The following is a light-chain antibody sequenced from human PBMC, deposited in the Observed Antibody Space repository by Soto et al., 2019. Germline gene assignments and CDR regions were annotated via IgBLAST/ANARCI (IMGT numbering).Light chain of an antibody. CDR2: GSS. CDR1: QSVSNN. V-gene: IGKV3-15*01. CDR3: QHYNSYSEA. J-gene: IGKJ1*01. Sequence: SQSPSTLSGSVGDRVTLSCRASQSVSNNLVWYQQKPGQAPRLLMYGSSIRATGIPARFSGSGSGTEFTLTISSLQPDDFATYYCQHYNSYSEAFGQGTKVDI.